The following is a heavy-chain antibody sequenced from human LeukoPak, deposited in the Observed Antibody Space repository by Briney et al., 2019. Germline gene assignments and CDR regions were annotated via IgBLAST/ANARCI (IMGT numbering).Heavy chain of an antibody. D-gene: IGHD5-18*01. CDR3: ARLGGTAMVTSDFDY. CDR2: ISAYNGNT. CDR1: GYTFTSYG. V-gene: IGHV1-18*01. Sequence: ASVKVSCKASGYTFTSYGISWVRQAPGQGLEWMGWISAYNGNTNYAQKLQGRVTMTTDTSTSTAYMELRSLSSDDTAVYYCARLGGTAMVTSDFDYWGQGTLVTVSS. J-gene: IGHJ4*02.